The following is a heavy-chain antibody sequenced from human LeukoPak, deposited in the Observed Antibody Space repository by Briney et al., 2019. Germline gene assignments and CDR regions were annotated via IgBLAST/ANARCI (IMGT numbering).Heavy chain of an antibody. Sequence: SETLSLTCTVSGGSISSSNYYWGWIRQPPGKGLEWIGYISYSGSTYYNPSLKSRVTISIDTSKSQFSLKLSSVTAADTAVYYCARDREEQYSSSGDRWFDPWGQGTLVTVSS. CDR1: GGSISSSNYY. CDR2: ISYSGST. J-gene: IGHJ5*02. CDR3: ARDREEQYSSSGDRWFDP. V-gene: IGHV4-39*07. D-gene: IGHD6-13*01.